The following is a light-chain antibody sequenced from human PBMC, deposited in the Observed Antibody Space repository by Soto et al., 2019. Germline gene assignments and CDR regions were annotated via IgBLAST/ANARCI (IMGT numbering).Light chain of an antibody. CDR2: SGS. J-gene: IGKJ1*01. CDR3: LQARRTPWT. Sequence: DTVMTQSPLSLPVTPGEPASISCRSSQSLLHSNGYNYLDWYLQKPGQSPQLLIYSGSNRASGVPDRFSGSGSGTDFTLKISRVEAEDVGVYYCLQARRTPWTFGQGTKVEI. V-gene: IGKV2-28*01. CDR1: QSLLHSNGYNY.